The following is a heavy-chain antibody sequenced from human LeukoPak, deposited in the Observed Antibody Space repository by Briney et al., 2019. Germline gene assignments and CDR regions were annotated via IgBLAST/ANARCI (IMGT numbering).Heavy chain of an antibody. D-gene: IGHD5-24*01. CDR1: GFSFSSYD. Sequence: GGSLRLSCAASGFSFSSYDMHWVRQITGKGLEWVSAICTLADTYYAGSVKGRFTISRENAENSLYLQMNSLRAGDTAVYYCARGPVGGWLRNGMDVWGQGTTVTV. J-gene: IGHJ6*02. CDR2: ICTLADT. CDR3: ARGPVGGWLRNGMDV. V-gene: IGHV3-13*01.